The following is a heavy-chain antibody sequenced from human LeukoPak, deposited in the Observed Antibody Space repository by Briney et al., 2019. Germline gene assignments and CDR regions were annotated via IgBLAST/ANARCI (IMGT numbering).Heavy chain of an antibody. V-gene: IGHV4-39*02. D-gene: IGHD6-13*01. J-gene: IGHJ4*02. CDR3: ARELAAGPYYFDY. CDR1: GGSISSSSFY. Sequence: SETLSLTCTVSGGSISSSSFYWGWIRQPPGKGLGWIGSIYYSGSTYYNPSLKSRVTISVDTSKNQFSLKLSSVTAADTAVYYCARELAAGPYYFDYWGQGTLVTVSS. CDR2: IYYSGST.